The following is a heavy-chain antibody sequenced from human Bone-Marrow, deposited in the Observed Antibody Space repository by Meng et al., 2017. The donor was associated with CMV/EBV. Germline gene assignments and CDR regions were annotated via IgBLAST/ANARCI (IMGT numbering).Heavy chain of an antibody. V-gene: IGHV1-8*03. CDR3: ARDQLPYYDFWSGYYSYYYYGMDV. D-gene: IGHD3-3*01. CDR2: MNPNSGNT. CDR1: GYTFTSYD. Sequence: ASVKVSCKASGYTFTSYDINWVRQATGQGLEWMGWMNPNSGNTGYAQKFQGRVTITRNTSISTAYMELSSLRSEDTGVYYCARDQLPYYDFWSGYYSYYYYGMDVWGQGPTVPVSS. J-gene: IGHJ6*02.